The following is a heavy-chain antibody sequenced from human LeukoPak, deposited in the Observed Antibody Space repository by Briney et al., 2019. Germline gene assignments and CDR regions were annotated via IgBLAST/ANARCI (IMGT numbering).Heavy chain of an antibody. CDR2: IIPIFGTA. D-gene: IGHD6-19*01. Sequence: GASVKVSCKASGGTFSIYAISWVRQAPGQGLEWMGGIIPIFGTANYAQKFQGRVTITADESTSTAYMELSSLRSEDTAVYYCARGSGSSGWLYYYYYGMDVWGQGTTVTVSS. J-gene: IGHJ6*02. CDR3: ARGSGSSGWLYYYYYGMDV. V-gene: IGHV1-69*01. CDR1: GGTFSIYA.